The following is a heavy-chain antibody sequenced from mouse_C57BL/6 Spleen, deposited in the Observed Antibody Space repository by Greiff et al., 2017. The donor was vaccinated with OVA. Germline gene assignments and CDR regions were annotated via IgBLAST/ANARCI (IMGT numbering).Heavy chain of an antibody. CDR2: ISSGSSTI. V-gene: IGHV5-17*01. CDR3: ARNYGSPWYFDV. Sequence: EVKLEESGGGLVKPGGSLKLSCAASGFTFSDYGMHWVRQAPEKGLEWVAYISSGSSTIYYADTVKGRFTISRDNAKNTLFLQMTSLRSEDTAMYYCARNYGSPWYFDVWGTGTTVTVSS. D-gene: IGHD1-1*01. J-gene: IGHJ1*03. CDR1: GFTFSDYG.